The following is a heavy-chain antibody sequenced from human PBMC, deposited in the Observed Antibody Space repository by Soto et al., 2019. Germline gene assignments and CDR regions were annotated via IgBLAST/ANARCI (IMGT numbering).Heavy chain of an antibody. J-gene: IGHJ4*02. CDR1: GYTFTSYG. CDR2: ISAYNCNT. Sequence: ASVKVSCKASGYTFTSYGISWVRQAPGQGLEWMGWISAYNCNTNYAQKLQGRVTMTTDTSTSTAYMELRSLRSDDTAVYYCASGYSSGWYFSFDYWGQGTLVTAPQ. D-gene: IGHD6-19*01. V-gene: IGHV1-18*01. CDR3: ASGYSSGWYFSFDY.